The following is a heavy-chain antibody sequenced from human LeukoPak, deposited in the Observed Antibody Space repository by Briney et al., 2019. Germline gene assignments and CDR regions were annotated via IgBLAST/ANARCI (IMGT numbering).Heavy chain of an antibody. D-gene: IGHD2-21*02. J-gene: IGHJ6*03. CDR2: IIPIFGTA. CDR1: GGTFSSYA. CDR3: ARDFVVVTAILSNYYYYYMDV. Sequence: ASVKVSCKASGGTFSSYAISWVRQAPGQGLEWMGGIIPIFGTANYAQKFQGRVTITADKSTSTAYMELSSLRSEDTAVYYCARDFVVVTAILSNYYYYYMDVWGKGTTVTVSS. V-gene: IGHV1-69*06.